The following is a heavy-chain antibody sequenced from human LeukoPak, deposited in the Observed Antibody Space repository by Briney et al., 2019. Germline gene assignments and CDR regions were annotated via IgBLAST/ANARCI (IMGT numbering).Heavy chain of an antibody. Sequence: SETLSLTCTVSGGSISSYYSSWIRQPPGKGLEWIGYIYYSGSTNYNPSLKSRVTISVDTSKNQFSLKLSSVTAEDTAVYYCARARHSSGYYWDYWGQGTLVTVSS. D-gene: IGHD3-22*01. J-gene: IGHJ4*02. CDR1: GGSISSYY. CDR2: IYYSGST. V-gene: IGHV4-59*01. CDR3: ARARHSSGYYWDY.